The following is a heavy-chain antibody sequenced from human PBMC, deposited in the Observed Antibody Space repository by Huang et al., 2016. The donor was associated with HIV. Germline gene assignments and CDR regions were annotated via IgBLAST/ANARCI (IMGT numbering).Heavy chain of an antibody. CDR2: INHSAST. CDR3: ARGQGGYYYYYMDV. V-gene: IGHV4-34*01. CDR1: GGSFSGYY. Sequence: QVQLQQWGAGLLRPSETLSLTCAVYGGSFSGYYGTCIRQPPEKGLGWIGEINHSASTNYNPSLKSRVTMSVDTARNQFSLTLNSVTAADTAVYYCARGQGGYYYYYMDVWGKGTTVTVSS. J-gene: IGHJ6*03.